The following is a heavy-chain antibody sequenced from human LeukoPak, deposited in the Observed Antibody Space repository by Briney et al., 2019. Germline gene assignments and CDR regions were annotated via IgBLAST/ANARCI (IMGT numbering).Heavy chain of an antibody. J-gene: IGHJ4*02. Sequence: SETLSLTCTVSGGSISSYYWSWIRQPPGKGLEWIGYMYYSGSTNYNPPLRSRVTISVDTSKNQFSLKLSSATAADTPVYYCARNLGSGWYYDYWGQGILVTVSS. CDR3: ARNLGSGWYYDY. CDR1: GGSISSYY. CDR2: MYYSGST. V-gene: IGHV4-59*08. D-gene: IGHD6-19*01.